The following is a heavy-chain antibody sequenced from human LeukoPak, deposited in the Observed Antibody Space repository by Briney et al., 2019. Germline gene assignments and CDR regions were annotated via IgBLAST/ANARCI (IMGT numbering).Heavy chain of an antibody. V-gene: IGHV3-66*01. Sequence: PSETLSLTCTVSGGSISSSSYYWGWIRQPPGKGLEWVSVIYRDGSSYYAESVKGRFTISRDNSKNALYIQMNSLRAEDTAVYYCARSFYDILIGYYQYFDYWGQGTLVTVSS. CDR3: ARSFYDILIGYYQYFDY. CDR1: GGSISSSSYY. J-gene: IGHJ4*02. CDR2: IYRDGSS. D-gene: IGHD3-9*01.